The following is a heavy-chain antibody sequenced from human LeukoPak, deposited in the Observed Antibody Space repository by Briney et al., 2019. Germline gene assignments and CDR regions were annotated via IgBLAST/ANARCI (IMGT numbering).Heavy chain of an antibody. CDR2: ISYDGSNK. Sequence: GSLRLSCAASGFTFSSYAMHWVRQAPGKGLEWVAVISYDGSNKYYADSVKGRFTISRDNSKNTLYLQMNSLRAEDTAVYYCARAREGYDSSGYYANWGQGTLVTVSS. J-gene: IGHJ4*02. D-gene: IGHD3-22*01. CDR1: GFTFSSYA. CDR3: ARAREGYDSSGYYAN. V-gene: IGHV3-30-3*01.